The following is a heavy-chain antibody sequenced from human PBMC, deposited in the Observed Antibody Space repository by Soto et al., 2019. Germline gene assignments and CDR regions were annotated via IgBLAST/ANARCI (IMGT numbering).Heavy chain of an antibody. CDR3: ARQGRCSSTSCYTGANFYYYGIDV. Sequence: ASLKISCKGCGYSFTSYWIGWVRQMPGKGLEWMGIIYPGDSDTRYSPSFQGQVTISADKSISTAYLQWRSLQASDTAIYYCARQGRCSSTSCYTGANFYYYGIDVWGQGTTVTGSS. J-gene: IGHJ6*02. CDR2: IYPGDSDT. CDR1: GYSFTSYW. V-gene: IGHV5-51*01. D-gene: IGHD2-2*02.